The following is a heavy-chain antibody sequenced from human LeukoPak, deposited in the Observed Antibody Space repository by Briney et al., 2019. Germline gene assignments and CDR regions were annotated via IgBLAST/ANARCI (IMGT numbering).Heavy chain of an antibody. J-gene: IGHJ4*02. CDR3: AKDLYYDFWSGSDY. CDR2: FSGSGGST. Sequence: GGSLRLSCAASGFTFSSYAMSWVRQAPGKGLEWVSAFSGSGGSTYYADSVKGRFTISRDNSKNTLYLQMNSLRAEDTAVYYCAKDLYYDFWSGSDYWGQGTLVTVSS. CDR1: GFTFSSYA. V-gene: IGHV3-23*01. D-gene: IGHD3-3*01.